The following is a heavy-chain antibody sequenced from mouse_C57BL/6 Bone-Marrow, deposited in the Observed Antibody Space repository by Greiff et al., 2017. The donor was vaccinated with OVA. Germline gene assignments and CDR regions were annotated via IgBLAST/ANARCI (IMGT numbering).Heavy chain of an antibody. Sequence: VQLQQSGAELVRPGASVTLSCKASGYTFTDYEMHWVKQTPVHGLEWIGAIDPETGGTDYNQKFKGKAILTADKSSSTASMERLRLTSEDSAVYYCTRCYSNYYAMDYWGQGTSVTVSS. CDR2: IDPETGGT. CDR3: TRCYSNYYAMDY. J-gene: IGHJ4*01. CDR1: GYTFTDYE. V-gene: IGHV1-15*01. D-gene: IGHD2-5*01.